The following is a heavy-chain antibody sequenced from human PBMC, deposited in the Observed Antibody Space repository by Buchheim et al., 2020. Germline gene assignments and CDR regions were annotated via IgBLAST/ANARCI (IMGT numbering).Heavy chain of an antibody. CDR3: ARCGYHDSSGYYHTFDY. V-gene: IGHV4-31*03. Sequence: QVQLQESGPGLVKPSQTLSLTCTVSGGSISSGGYYWSWIRQHPGKGLEWIGEIYHSGSTNYNPSLKSRVTISVDKSKNQFSLKLSSVTAADTAVYYCARCGYHDSSGYYHTFDYWGQGTL. CDR2: IYHSGST. CDR1: GGSISSGGYY. D-gene: IGHD3-22*01. J-gene: IGHJ4*02.